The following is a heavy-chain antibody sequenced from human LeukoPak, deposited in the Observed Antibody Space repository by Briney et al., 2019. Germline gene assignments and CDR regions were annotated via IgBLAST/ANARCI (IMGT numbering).Heavy chain of an antibody. J-gene: IGHJ4*02. CDR3: ARASAYVLGSYYNPGFDY. CDR2: TRYSADT. CDR1: GASISSDY. D-gene: IGHD3-10*01. Sequence: SETLSLTCTVSGASISSDYWDWIRQPPGKGLEWIAYTRYSADTNYNPSLKSRVTISVDTSKNQFSLKLSSVTAADTAVYYCARASAYVLGSYYNPGFDYWGQGTLDTVSS. V-gene: IGHV4-59*01.